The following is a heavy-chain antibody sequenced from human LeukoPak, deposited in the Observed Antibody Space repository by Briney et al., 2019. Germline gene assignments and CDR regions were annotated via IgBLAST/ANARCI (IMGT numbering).Heavy chain of an antibody. CDR1: GGSISSGGYY. Sequence: SQTLSLTCTVSGGSISSGGYYWSWIRQHPGKGLEWIGYIYYSGSTYYNPSLKGRVTISVDTSKNQFSLKLSSVTAADTAVYYCARSLTAIHKRIDAFDIWGQGTMVTVSS. V-gene: IGHV4-31*03. CDR2: IYYSGST. D-gene: IGHD2-21*02. CDR3: ARSLTAIHKRIDAFDI. J-gene: IGHJ3*02.